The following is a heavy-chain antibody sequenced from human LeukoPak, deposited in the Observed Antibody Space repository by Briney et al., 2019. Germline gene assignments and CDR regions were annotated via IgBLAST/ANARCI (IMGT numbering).Heavy chain of an antibody. V-gene: IGHV4-59*11. CDR2: IYYSGST. CDR1: GGSISSHY. Sequence: SETLSLTCTVSGGSISSHYWSWIRQPPGKGLEWIGDIYYSGSTNYNPSLKSRVTISVDTSKNQFSLKLSSVTAADTAVYYCARATRNYDILTGYYTLPFDYWGQGTLVTVSS. D-gene: IGHD3-9*01. CDR3: ARATRNYDILTGYYTLPFDY. J-gene: IGHJ4*02.